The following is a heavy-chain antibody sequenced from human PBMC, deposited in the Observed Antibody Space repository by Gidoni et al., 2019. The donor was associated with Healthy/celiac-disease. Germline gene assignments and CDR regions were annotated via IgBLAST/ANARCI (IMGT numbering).Heavy chain of an antibody. CDR1: GFPFDDYA. Sequence: EVQLVESGGGLVQPGRSLRLSCAASGFPFDDYAMHWVRQAPGKGLEWVSGISWNSGSIGYADSVKGRFTISRDNAKNSLYLQMNSLRAEDTALYYCAKAGGGWFGEFYFDYWGQGTLVTVSS. CDR3: AKAGGGWFGEFYFDY. CDR2: ISWNSGSI. J-gene: IGHJ4*02. D-gene: IGHD3-10*01. V-gene: IGHV3-9*01.